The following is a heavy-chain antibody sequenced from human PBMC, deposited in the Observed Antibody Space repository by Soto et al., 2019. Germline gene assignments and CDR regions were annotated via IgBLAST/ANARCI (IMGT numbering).Heavy chain of an antibody. CDR1: GYDFTAYD. J-gene: IGHJ6*02. CDR2: MNPINGAT. V-gene: IGHV1-8*02. Sequence: ASVKVSCKASGYDFTAYDINWVRQASGQGLEWMGWMNPINGATGSARRFQGRVSMTRNTATGTAYLELTSLRSDDSAVYYCGRGPSPRAPAGGTPYYYAMGVWGQGTTVTVYS. CDR3: GRGPSPRAPAGGTPYYYAMGV. D-gene: IGHD6-13*01.